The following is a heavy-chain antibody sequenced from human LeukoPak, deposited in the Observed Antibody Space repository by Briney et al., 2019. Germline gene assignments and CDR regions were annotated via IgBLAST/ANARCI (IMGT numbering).Heavy chain of an antibody. V-gene: IGHV4-4*07. CDR1: GVSISSYY. Sequence: PSETLSLTCTVSGVSISSYYWSWFGQPAGKGLEWMGRIYTSVSTNYNPSLKSRVTMSVDPSKNQFSLKLSSATAADTAVYYCALDGSGFDPWGQGTLVTVSS. CDR3: ALDGSGFDP. D-gene: IGHD3-10*01. J-gene: IGHJ5*02. CDR2: IYTSVST.